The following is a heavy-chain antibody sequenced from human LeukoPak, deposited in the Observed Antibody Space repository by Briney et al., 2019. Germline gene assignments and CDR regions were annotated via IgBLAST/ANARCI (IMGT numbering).Heavy chain of an antibody. D-gene: IGHD4-23*01. CDR2: IIPIFGTA. Sequence: SVKVSCKASGGTFSSYAISWVRQAPGQGLEWMGGIIPIFGTANYAQKFQGRVTITADKSTSTAYMELSSLRSEDTAVYYCARDRWTTVVTPGWFDPWGQGTLVTVSS. CDR1: GGTFSSYA. V-gene: IGHV1-69*06. CDR3: ARDRWTTVVTPGWFDP. J-gene: IGHJ5*02.